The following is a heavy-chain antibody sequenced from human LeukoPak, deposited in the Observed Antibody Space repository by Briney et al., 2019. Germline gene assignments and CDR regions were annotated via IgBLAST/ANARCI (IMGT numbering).Heavy chain of an antibody. V-gene: IGHV3-21*01. Sequence: PGGSESLFCAASVFTFNSYSMIWVRHARGKGLECVISISCSSSHIYYADSVKGRFTISRDNAKNSLYLQMNSLRAEDTAVYYCARHGGDDAFDIWGQGTMVTVSS. CDR3: ARHGGDDAFDI. J-gene: IGHJ3*02. CDR1: VFTFNSYS. D-gene: IGHD2-15*01. CDR2: ISCSSSHI.